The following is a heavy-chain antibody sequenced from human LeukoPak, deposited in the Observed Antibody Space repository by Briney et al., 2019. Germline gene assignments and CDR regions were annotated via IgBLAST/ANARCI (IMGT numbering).Heavy chain of an antibody. CDR1: GFTFSDYY. CDR3: AKVSHTGSYYNPLGY. D-gene: IGHD3-10*01. Sequence: GGSLRLSCAASGFTFSDYYMSWIRPAPGKGLEWVSYISSSGSTIYYADSVKGRFTISRDNAKNSLYLQMNSLRAEDTAFYYCAKVSHTGSYYNPLGYWGQGILVTVSS. CDR2: ISSSGSTI. V-gene: IGHV3-11*01. J-gene: IGHJ4*02.